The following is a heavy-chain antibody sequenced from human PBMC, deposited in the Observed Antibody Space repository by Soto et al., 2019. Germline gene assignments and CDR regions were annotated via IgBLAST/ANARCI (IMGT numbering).Heavy chain of an antibody. CDR2: IYWDDDK. CDR3: VQSRCGGDCLQSYSSHSYYGLDV. J-gene: IGHJ6*02. V-gene: IGHV2-5*02. D-gene: IGHD2-21*02. CDR1: GFSFSSIGEG. Sequence: QITLKESGPTLVKPTQTLTLTCTFPGFSFSSIGEGVGWIRQPPGKALEWLALIYWDDDKRYSPSLKSRLTFTKDTSKNQVVLTMTTMDPVDTATYYCVQSRCGGDCLQSYSSHSYYGLDVWGQGTTVTVSS.